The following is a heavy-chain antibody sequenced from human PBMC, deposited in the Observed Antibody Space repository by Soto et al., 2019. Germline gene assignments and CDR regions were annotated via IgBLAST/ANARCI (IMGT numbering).Heavy chain of an antibody. J-gene: IGHJ4*02. CDR3: ALKVAARPRTEEIHY. CDR1: GFTFSSYA. D-gene: IGHD6-6*01. V-gene: IGHV3-23*01. Sequence: VQLLESGGGLVQPGGSLRLSCAASGFTFSSYAMSWVRQAPGKGLEWVSAISGSGGSTYYADSVKGRFTISRDNSKNTLYLQMNSLRAEDTAVYYCALKVAARPRTEEIHYWGQGTLVTVSS. CDR2: ISGSGGST.